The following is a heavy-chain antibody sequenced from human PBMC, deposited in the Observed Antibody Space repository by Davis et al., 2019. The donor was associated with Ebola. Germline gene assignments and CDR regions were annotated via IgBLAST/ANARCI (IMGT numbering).Heavy chain of an antibody. J-gene: IGHJ4*02. V-gene: IGHV4-34*01. CDR1: GGSFSGYY. CDR3: ARSSYSSSSLLDS. CDR2: INHSGST. Sequence: MPSETLSLTCAVYGGSFSGYYWSWIRQPPGKGLEWIGEINHSGSTNYNPSLKSRVTISVDTSKNQFSLKLSSVTAADTAMYYCARSSYSSSSLLDSWGQGTLVTVSS. D-gene: IGHD6-6*01.